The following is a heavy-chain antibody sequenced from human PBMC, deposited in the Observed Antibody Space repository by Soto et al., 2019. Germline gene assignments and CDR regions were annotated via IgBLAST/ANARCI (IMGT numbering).Heavy chain of an antibody. V-gene: IGHV4-34*01. CDR2: IKDGGST. D-gene: IGHD5-12*01. CDR3: ARGQEGIVATH. CDR1: GGSLTGYY. J-gene: IGHJ4*02. Sequence: QVQLQQWGAGLLKPSETLSLTCAVNGGSLTGYYWSWIRQPPGKGLEWIGEIKDGGSTNYSPSLGSRVTISADASKNPFSLRLNSVTAADTAVYFCARGQEGIVATHWDQGTLVTVSS.